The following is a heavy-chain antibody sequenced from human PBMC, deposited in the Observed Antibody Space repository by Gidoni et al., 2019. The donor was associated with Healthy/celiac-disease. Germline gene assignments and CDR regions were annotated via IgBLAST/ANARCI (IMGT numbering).Heavy chain of an antibody. CDR1: GFTFSSYE. Sequence: EVQLVESGGGLVQPGGSLRLSCAASGFTFSSYEMNWVRQAPGKGLVWVSYISSRGSTIYYADSVKGRFTISRDDAKNSVDLQMNSLRAEDTAVYYCASSYGDYEDYWGQGTLVTVSS. V-gene: IGHV3-48*03. J-gene: IGHJ4*02. CDR3: ASSYGDYEDY. CDR2: ISSRGSTI. D-gene: IGHD4-17*01.